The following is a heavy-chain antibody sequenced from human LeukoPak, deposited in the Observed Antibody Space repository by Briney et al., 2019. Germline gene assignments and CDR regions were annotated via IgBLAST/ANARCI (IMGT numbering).Heavy chain of an antibody. CDR1: GGSISSSRYH. CDR2: VYNGGGT. Sequence: SETLSLTCTVPGGSISSSRYHWGWIRQPPGKGLEWSGSVYNGGGTYYNPSLYVRVTVSADTANNQFSLKLSSVTAADTAIYYCSRVGSSSGRYYFDYWGQGTLVTVSS. J-gene: IGHJ4*02. V-gene: IGHV4-39*01. CDR3: SRVGSSSGRYYFDY. D-gene: IGHD6-6*01.